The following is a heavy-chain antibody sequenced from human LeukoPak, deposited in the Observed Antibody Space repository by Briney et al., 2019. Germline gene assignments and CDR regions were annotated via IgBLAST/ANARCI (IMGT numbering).Heavy chain of an antibody. Sequence: SETLSLTCTVSGGSISSSSYYWGWIRQPPGKGLEWIGNIYYSGSTYYNPSLKSRVTISVDTSKNQFSLKLSSVTAADTAVYYCARRGAMASFDYWGQGTLVTVSS. J-gene: IGHJ4*02. CDR3: ARRGAMASFDY. D-gene: IGHD2-2*01. CDR2: IYYSGST. CDR1: GGSISSSSYY. V-gene: IGHV4-39*01.